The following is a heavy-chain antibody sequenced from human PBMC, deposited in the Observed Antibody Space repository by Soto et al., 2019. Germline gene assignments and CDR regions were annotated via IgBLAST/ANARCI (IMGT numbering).Heavy chain of an antibody. CDR3: ARDGPGGFFDY. J-gene: IGHJ4*02. D-gene: IGHD1-1*01. CDR2: IYHSGST. CDR1: GYSISSGYY. V-gene: IGHV4-38-2*02. Sequence: SETLSLTCAVSGYSISSGYYWGWIRQPPGKGLEWIGSIYHSGSTYYNPSLKSRVTISVDTSKNQFSLKLSSVTAADTAVYYCARDGPGGFFDYWGQGTQVTVSS.